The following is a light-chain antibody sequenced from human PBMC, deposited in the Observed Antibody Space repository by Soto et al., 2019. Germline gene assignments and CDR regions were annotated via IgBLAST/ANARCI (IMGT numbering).Light chain of an antibody. CDR1: QSINNY. CDR2: GAS. Sequence: EVVLTQSPATLSLSPGERATLSFRASQSINNYLAWYQQKPGQAPSLLIYGASTRATGIPARFSGSGSGTEFTLTISSLQSEDFAVYYCQQYNNWPRTFGQGTKVDIK. J-gene: IGKJ1*01. V-gene: IGKV3-15*01. CDR3: QQYNNWPRT.